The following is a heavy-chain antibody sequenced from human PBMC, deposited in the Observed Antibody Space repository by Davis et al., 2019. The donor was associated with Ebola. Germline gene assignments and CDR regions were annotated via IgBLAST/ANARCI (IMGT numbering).Heavy chain of an antibody. CDR2: ISGSGGST. Sequence: PGGSLRLSCAASGFTFSSYAIRWVRRAPGKGLDWVSAISGSGGSTYYADSVKGRFTISRDNSKNSLYLQMNSLRAEDTAVYYCARDILRGLGATKGWFDPWGQGTLVTVSS. CDR3: ARDILRGLGATKGWFDP. J-gene: IGHJ5*02. CDR1: GFTFSSYA. V-gene: IGHV3-23*01. D-gene: IGHD1-26*01.